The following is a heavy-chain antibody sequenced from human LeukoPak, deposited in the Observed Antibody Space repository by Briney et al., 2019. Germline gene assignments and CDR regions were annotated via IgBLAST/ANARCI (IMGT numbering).Heavy chain of an antibody. CDR3: ARGIVPAAERYYYYGMDV. J-gene: IGHJ6*02. Sequence: GGSLRLSCAASGFTFSSYAMSCVRQAPGKGLEWVSIISGSGGGTYYADSVKGRFTISRDNSKNTLYLQMNSLRAEDTAVYYCARGIVPAAERYYYYGMDVWGQGTTVTVSS. V-gene: IGHV3-23*01. D-gene: IGHD2-2*01. CDR2: ISGSGGGT. CDR1: GFTFSSYA.